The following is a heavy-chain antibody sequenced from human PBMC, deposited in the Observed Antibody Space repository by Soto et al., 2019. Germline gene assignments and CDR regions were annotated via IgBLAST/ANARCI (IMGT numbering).Heavy chain of an antibody. CDR3: ARDGGYCSGGSCPNYYYGMDV. D-gene: IGHD2-15*01. Sequence: GGSLRLSCAASGFTFSSYEMNWVRQAPGKGLEWVSYISSSSSYTNYADSVKGRFTISRDNAKNSLYLQMNSLRAEDTAVYYCARDGGYCSGGSCPNYYYGMDVWGQGTTVTVSS. J-gene: IGHJ6*02. CDR1: GFTFSSYE. CDR2: ISSSSSYT. V-gene: IGHV3-11*06.